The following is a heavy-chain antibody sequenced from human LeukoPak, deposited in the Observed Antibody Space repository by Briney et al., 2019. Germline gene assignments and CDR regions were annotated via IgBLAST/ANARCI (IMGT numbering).Heavy chain of an antibody. CDR1: GFTFDDYA. CDR2: ISWNSGSI. Sequence: GGSLRLSCAASGFTFDDYAMHWVRQAPGKGLEWVSGISWNSGSIGYADSVKGRFTISRDNAKNSLYLQMNSLRAEDMALYYCAKDRGSGPYFDAFDIWGQGTMVTVSS. V-gene: IGHV3-9*03. CDR3: AKDRGSGPYFDAFDI. J-gene: IGHJ3*02. D-gene: IGHD2/OR15-2a*01.